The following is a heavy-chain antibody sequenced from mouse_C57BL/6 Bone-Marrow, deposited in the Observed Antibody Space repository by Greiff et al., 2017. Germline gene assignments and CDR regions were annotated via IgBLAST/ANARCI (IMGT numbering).Heavy chain of an antibody. J-gene: IGHJ3*01. V-gene: IGHV1-80*01. CDR1: GYAFSSYW. D-gene: IGHD2-4*01. CDR2: IYPGDGDT. Sequence: VQLQQSGAELVKPGASVKISCKASGYAFSSYWMNWVKQRPGKGLAWIGQIYPGDGDTNYNGKFKGKATLTADKSSSTAYMQLSSLTSEDSAVYFCARGGDYDFSAWFAYWGQGTLVTVSA. CDR3: ARGGDYDFSAWFAY.